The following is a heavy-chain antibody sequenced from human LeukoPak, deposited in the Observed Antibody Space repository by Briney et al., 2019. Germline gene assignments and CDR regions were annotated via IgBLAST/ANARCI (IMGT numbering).Heavy chain of an antibody. J-gene: IGHJ4*02. V-gene: IGHV3-15*01. CDR3: TTDGND. Sequence: GGSLRLSCAASGVSFNNAWMSWVRQAPGKGLEWVGRIKSKTDGETTDYTGSVTGRFNISRDDSKNTLYLQKHSLKAEDTAVYYCTTDGNDWGQGTLVTVSS. CDR2: IKSKTDGETT. CDR1: GVSFNNAW.